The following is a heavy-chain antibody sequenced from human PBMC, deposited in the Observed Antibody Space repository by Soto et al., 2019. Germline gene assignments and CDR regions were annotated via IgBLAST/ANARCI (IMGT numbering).Heavy chain of an antibody. Sequence: GGSLRLSCAASGFTFSSYSMNWVRQAPGKGLEWVSSISSSSSYIYYADSVKGRFTISRDNAKNSLYLQMNSLRAEDTAVYYCARLKWEPTPGYYYYYGMDVWGQGTTVTVSS. J-gene: IGHJ6*02. CDR1: GFTFSSYS. D-gene: IGHD1-26*01. CDR3: ARLKWEPTPGYYYYYGMDV. V-gene: IGHV3-21*01. CDR2: ISSSSSYI.